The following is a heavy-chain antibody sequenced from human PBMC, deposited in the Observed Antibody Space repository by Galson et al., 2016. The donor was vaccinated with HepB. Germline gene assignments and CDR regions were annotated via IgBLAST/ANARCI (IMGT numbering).Heavy chain of an antibody. V-gene: IGHV4-39*02. Sequence: ETLSLTCTVSGDSVNSGNNYWAWIRQPPGKGLEWIGHIYYSGSTFFNPSLESRVTLSIDTSKNHFSLNIDSVTATDTSVYYCARLGVTAAAGFDYWGRGILVSVSS. J-gene: IGHJ4*02. CDR3: ARLGVTAAAGFDY. CDR2: IYYSGST. D-gene: IGHD6-25*01. CDR1: GDSVNSGNNY.